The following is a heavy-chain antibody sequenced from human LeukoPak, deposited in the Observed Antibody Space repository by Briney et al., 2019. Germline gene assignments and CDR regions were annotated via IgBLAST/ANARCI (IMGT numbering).Heavy chain of an antibody. CDR2: ISYGGSNK. CDR3: AKDRGSSSCDY. V-gene: IGHV3-30*18. J-gene: IGHJ4*02. CDR1: GFTFSSYG. Sequence: GGSLRLSCAASGFTFSSYGMHWVRQAPGKGLEWVAVISYGGSNKYYADSVKGRFTISRDNSKNTLCLQMNSLRAEDTAVYYCAKDRGSSSCDYWGQGTLVTVSS. D-gene: IGHD6-13*01.